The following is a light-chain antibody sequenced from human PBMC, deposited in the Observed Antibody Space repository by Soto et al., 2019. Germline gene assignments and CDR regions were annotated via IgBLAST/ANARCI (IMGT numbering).Light chain of an antibody. J-gene: IGKJ5*01. CDR1: QSFSSN. CDR2: DAS. Sequence: EIVMTQSPATLSVSPGERATLSCRASQSFSSNLAWYQQKPGQAPRLLIDDASTRATGIPARFSGSGSGTEFILTISSLQSEDFAVYYCQHYNNWHITFGQGTRLEIK. V-gene: IGKV3-15*01. CDR3: QHYNNWHIT.